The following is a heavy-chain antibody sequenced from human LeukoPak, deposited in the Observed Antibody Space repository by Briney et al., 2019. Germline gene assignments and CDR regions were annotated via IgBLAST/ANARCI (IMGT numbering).Heavy chain of an antibody. D-gene: IGHD3-10*01. CDR2: IYYSGST. CDR1: GGSISSYY. Sequence: SSETLSLTCTVSGGSISSYYWSWIRQPPGKGPEWIGYIYYSGSTNYNPSLKSRVTISVDTSKNQFSLKLSSVTAADTAVYYCARVDGSGASVDYWGQGTLVTVSS. J-gene: IGHJ4*02. CDR3: ARVDGSGASVDY. V-gene: IGHV4-59*01.